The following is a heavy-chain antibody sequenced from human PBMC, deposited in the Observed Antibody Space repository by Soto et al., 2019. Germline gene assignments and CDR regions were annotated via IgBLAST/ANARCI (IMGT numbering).Heavy chain of an antibody. CDR1: GYTFTRYG. D-gene: IGHD3-10*01. V-gene: IGHV1-18*01. J-gene: IGHJ6*02. Sequence: ASVKVSCKASGYTFTRYGISWVRQAPGQGLEWLGWINTHNGNTNYAQNLQGRVFMTADTSTNTAYMELRSLRSDDTAIYYCTREGSAPYYYYAMDAWGQGTTVTVSS. CDR2: INTHNGNT. CDR3: TREGSAPYYYYAMDA.